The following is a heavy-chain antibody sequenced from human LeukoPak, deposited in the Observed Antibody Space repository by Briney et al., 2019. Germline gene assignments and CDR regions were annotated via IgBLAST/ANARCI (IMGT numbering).Heavy chain of an antibody. CDR2: FDPKDGET. J-gene: IGHJ4*02. Sequence: ASVKVSCKVSGYTLTELSMHWVRQAPGKGLEWMGGFDPKDGETIYAQKFQGRVTMTEDTSTDTAYMELSSLRSEDTAVYYCATGYGGCSSTSCFLLFDYWGQGTLVTVSS. D-gene: IGHD2-2*01. CDR3: ATGYGGCSSTSCFLLFDY. V-gene: IGHV1-24*01. CDR1: GYTLTELS.